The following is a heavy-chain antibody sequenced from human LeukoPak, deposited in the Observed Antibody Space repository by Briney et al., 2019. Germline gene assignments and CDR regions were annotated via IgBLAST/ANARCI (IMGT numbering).Heavy chain of an antibody. J-gene: IGHJ3*02. CDR3: ARGPDSSGYYTI. Sequence: ASVKVSCKASGYTFTSYDINWVRQATGQGLEWMGWMNPNSGNTGYAQKFQGRVTMTRNTSISTAYMELSSLRSEDTAVYYCARGPDSSGYYTIWGQGTMVTVSS. CDR1: GYTFTSYD. V-gene: IGHV1-8*01. D-gene: IGHD3-22*01. CDR2: MNPNSGNT.